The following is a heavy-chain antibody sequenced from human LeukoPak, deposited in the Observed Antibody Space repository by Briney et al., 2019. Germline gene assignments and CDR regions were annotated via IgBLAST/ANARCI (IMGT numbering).Heavy chain of an antibody. CDR2: ISSSGSTI. CDR1: GFTFSDYY. D-gene: IGHD1-26*01. J-gene: IGHJ4*02. V-gene: IGHV3-11*01. CDR3: ARSAWDLPFDY. Sequence: GGSLRLSCAASGFTFSDYYMSWIRQAPGKGLEWVSYISSSGSTIYYADSVKGRFTISRDNAKNSLYLQMNSLTAEDTAVYYCARSAWDLPFDYWGQGTLVTVSS.